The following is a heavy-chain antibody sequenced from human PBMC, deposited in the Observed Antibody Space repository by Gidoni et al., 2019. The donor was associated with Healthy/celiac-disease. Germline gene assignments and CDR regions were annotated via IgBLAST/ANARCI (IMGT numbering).Heavy chain of an antibody. CDR2: IKQDGSEK. Sequence: EVQLVESGGVLVQPGRSLRLSCAASEYTFSSDWMSWVLQAPGKGLECVANIKQDGSEKYYLDSVKGRFTISRDNAKNSLYLQMNSLRAEDTAVYYCARDEQFLDYWGQGTLVTVSS. CDR3: ARDEQFLDY. CDR1: EYTFSSDW. J-gene: IGHJ4*02. V-gene: IGHV3-7*01.